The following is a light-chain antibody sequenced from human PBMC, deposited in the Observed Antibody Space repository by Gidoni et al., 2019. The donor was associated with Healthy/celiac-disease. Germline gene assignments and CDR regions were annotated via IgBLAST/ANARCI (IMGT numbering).Light chain of an antibody. V-gene: IGLV2-8*01. CDR3: SSYAGSNTV. CDR1: SSDVGGYNY. J-gene: IGLJ2*01. CDR2: EAS. Sequence: QSALTQPPSASGSPGQSVTISCTGTSSDVGGYNYVSWYQQHPGKAPKLMIYEASRRPPGVPDRFFGSKSGNTASLTVSGLQAEDEADYYCSSYAGSNTVFGGGTKLPVL.